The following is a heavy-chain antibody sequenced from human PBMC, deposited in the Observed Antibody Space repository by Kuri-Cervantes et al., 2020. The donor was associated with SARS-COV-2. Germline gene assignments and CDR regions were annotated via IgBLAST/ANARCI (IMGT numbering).Heavy chain of an antibody. CDR2: INPNSGGT. Sequence: ASVKVSCKPSGYTSPGYYMHWVRQAPGQGLERMGWINPNSGGTNYAQKLQGWVTMTRDTSISTVYMELSRLRSDDTAVYYCARSTPFRRLMVISQGGAFDIWGQGTMVTVSS. CDR1: GYTSPGYY. V-gene: IGHV1-2*04. J-gene: IGHJ3*02. CDR3: ARSTPFRRLMVISQGGAFDI. D-gene: IGHD2-8*01.